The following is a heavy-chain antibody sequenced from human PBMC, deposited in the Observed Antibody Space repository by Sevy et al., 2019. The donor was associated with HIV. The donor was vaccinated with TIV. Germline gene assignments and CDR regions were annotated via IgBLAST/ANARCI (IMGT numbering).Heavy chain of an antibody. CDR3: ARSINVLRYADV. CDR1: GYTFTSYG. J-gene: IGHJ6*02. CDR2: ISAYNGNT. Sequence: ASVKVSCKASGYTFTSYGINWVRQAPGQGLEWMGWISAYNGNTNYAQNIQGRVTMTTDTSTTTAYMELTSLRSDHTAVYYCARSINVLRYADVWGQGTTVTVSS. D-gene: IGHD3-9*01. V-gene: IGHV1-18*04.